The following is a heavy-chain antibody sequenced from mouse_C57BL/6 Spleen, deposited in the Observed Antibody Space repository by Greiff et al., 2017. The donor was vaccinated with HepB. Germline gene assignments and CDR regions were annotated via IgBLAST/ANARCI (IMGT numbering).Heavy chain of an antibody. J-gene: IGHJ2*01. V-gene: IGHV5-15*01. CDR2: ISNLAYSI. D-gene: IGHD1-2*01. CDR3: ARQGLRLGYFDY. CDR1: GFTFSDYG. Sequence: EVQLVESGGGLVQPGGSLKLSCAASGFTFSDYGMAWVRQAPRKGPEWVAFISNLAYSIYYADTVTGRFTISRENAKNTLYLEMSSLRSEDTAMYYCARQGLRLGYFDYWGQGTTLTVSS.